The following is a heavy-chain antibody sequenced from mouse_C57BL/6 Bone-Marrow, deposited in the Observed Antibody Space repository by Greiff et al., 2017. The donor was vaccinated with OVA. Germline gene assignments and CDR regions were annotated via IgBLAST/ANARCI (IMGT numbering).Heavy chain of an antibody. CDR2: IYPGDGDT. V-gene: IGHV1-82*01. J-gene: IGHJ2*01. CDR3: ARGSNPFDY. D-gene: IGHD2-5*01. Sequence: QVQLQQSGPELVKPGASVKISCKASGYAFSSSWMNWVKQRPGKGLEWIGRIYPGDGDTNYNGKFKGKATLTADKSSSTAYMQLSSLTSEDSAVYFCARGSNPFDYWGQGTTLTVSS. CDR1: GYAFSSSW.